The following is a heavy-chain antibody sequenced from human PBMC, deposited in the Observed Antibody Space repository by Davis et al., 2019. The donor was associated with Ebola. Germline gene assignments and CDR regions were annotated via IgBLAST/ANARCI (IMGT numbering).Heavy chain of an antibody. CDR3: ARDRTVAGTLYYYYGMDV. J-gene: IGHJ6*02. Sequence: GESLKISCAASGFTFSSYGLHWVRQAPGKGLEWVAVISSDGTNKNYADSVKGRFTISRDNSKNTLYLQINSLRAEDTAVYYCARDRTVAGTLYYYYGMDVWGQGTTVTVSS. CDR2: ISSDGTNK. CDR1: GFTFSSYG. D-gene: IGHD6-19*01. V-gene: IGHV3-30-3*01.